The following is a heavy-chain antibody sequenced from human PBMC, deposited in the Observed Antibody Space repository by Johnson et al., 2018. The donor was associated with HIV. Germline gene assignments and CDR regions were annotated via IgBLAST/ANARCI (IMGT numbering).Heavy chain of an antibody. CDR1: GFTFDDYG. Sequence: VQLVESGGGVVPPGGSLRLSCAASGFTFDDYGMSWVRQAPGKGLEWVSVIYSGGSTYYADSVQGRFTIPRDNSKNTLYLKMNSLRAEDTAVYYCAKDRPPGLTGYYDAFDIWGQGTMVTVSS. CDR3: AKDRPPGLTGYYDAFDI. J-gene: IGHJ3*02. CDR2: IYSGGST. V-gene: IGHV3-23*03. D-gene: IGHD3-9*01.